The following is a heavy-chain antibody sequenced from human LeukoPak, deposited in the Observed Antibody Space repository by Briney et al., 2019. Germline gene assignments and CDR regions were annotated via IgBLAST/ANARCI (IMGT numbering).Heavy chain of an antibody. J-gene: IGHJ4*02. Sequence: GGSLRLSCAASGFTFSSYSMNWVRQAPGKGLEWVSSISRSSSYIYYADSVKGRFTISRDNAKNSLYLQMNSLRAEDTAVYYCARDGPHSSSYDYWGQGTLVTVSS. CDR1: GFTFSSYS. CDR2: ISRSSSYI. V-gene: IGHV3-21*01. D-gene: IGHD6-6*01. CDR3: ARDGPHSSSYDY.